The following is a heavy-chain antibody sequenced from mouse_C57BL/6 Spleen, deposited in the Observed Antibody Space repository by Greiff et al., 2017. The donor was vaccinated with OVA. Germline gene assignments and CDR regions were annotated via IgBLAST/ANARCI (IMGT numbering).Heavy chain of an antibody. Sequence: QVQLQQPGAELVMPGASVKLSCKASGYTFTSYWMHWVKQRPGQGLEWIGEIDPSDSYTNYNQKFKGKSTLTVDKSSSTAYMQLSSLTSEDSAVYYCARGGYDYDGGHDAMDYWGQGTSVTVSS. D-gene: IGHD2-4*01. CDR2: IDPSDSYT. J-gene: IGHJ4*01. CDR1: GYTFTSYW. CDR3: ARGGYDYDGGHDAMDY. V-gene: IGHV1-69*01.